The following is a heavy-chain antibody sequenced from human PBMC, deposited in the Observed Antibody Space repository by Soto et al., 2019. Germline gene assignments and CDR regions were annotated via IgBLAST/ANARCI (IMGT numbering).Heavy chain of an antibody. J-gene: IGHJ4*02. V-gene: IGHV4-4*02. D-gene: IGHD2-2*01. CDR3: ARVRPPSSTRPAAVLYYFDY. Sequence: QVQLHGSGPGLVKPSWTLSLTCAVSGDSITGRNWWTWVRQPPGKGLGRIGEVYHSGFVSYNPAPESPVTISAAKPTNQFTLNLASVTAADTAMYYCARVRPPSSTRPAAVLYYFDYWGQGTLVTVSS. CDR2: VYHSGFV. CDR1: GDSITGRNW.